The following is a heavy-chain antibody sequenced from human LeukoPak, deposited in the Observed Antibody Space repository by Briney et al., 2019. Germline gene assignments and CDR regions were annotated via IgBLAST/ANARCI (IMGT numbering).Heavy chain of an antibody. CDR2: IKSKTDGGTT. CDR3: TTEYCSGGSCY. V-gene: IGHV3-15*01. D-gene: IGHD2-15*01. Sequence: GGSLRLSCAASGSTFSNAWMSWVRQAPGKGLEWVGRIKSKTDGGTTDYAAPVKGRFTISRDDSKNTLYLQMNSLKTEDTAVYYCTTEYCSGGSCYWGQGTLVTVSS. CDR1: GSTFSNAW. J-gene: IGHJ4*02.